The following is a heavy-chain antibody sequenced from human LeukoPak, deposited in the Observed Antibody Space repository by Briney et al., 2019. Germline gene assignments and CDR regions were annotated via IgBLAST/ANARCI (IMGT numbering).Heavy chain of an antibody. CDR1: GYTFTSYV. Sequence: ASVKVSCKASGYTFTSYVISWVRQAPGQGLEWMGWISAYNGNTNYAQKLQGRVTMTTDTSTSTAYMELRSLRSDDTAVYYCARGRYDFWSGYQGDAFDIWGQGTMVTVSS. D-gene: IGHD3-3*01. CDR3: ARGRYDFWSGYQGDAFDI. CDR2: ISAYNGNT. J-gene: IGHJ3*02. V-gene: IGHV1-18*01.